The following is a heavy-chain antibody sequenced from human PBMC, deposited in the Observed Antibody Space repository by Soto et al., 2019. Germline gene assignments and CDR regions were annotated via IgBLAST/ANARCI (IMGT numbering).Heavy chain of an antibody. V-gene: IGHV4-31*03. J-gene: IGHJ4*02. CDR2: ISYGGST. CDR3: SRGILV. D-gene: IGHD5-18*01. Sequence: QVQLQESGPGLVKPSQTLSLTCTVSGGSINSGGYCWSWISQHPGKGLDWIGCISYGGSTSYNPSLKSRVTISVDTSKNQFSLKLTSVTAADTAVYYCSRGILVWGQGALTTVSS. CDR1: GGSINSGGYC.